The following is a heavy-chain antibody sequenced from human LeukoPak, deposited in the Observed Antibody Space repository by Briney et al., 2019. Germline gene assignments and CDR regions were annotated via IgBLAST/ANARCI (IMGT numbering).Heavy chain of an antibody. Sequence: GGSLRPSCAASGFTFSSYWMHWVRQAPGKGLVWVSRINTDGSSTSYADSVKGRFTISRDNAKNTLYLQMNSLRAEDTAVYYCASKGPQAMEVDYWGQGTLVTVSS. J-gene: IGHJ4*02. CDR1: GFTFSSYW. D-gene: IGHD5-18*01. CDR2: INTDGSST. V-gene: IGHV3-74*01. CDR3: ASKGPQAMEVDY.